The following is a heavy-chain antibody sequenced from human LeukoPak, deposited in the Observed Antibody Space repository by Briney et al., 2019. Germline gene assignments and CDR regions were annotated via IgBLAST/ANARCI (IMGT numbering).Heavy chain of an antibody. CDR2: FDPEDGET. D-gene: IGHD2-2*01. CDR3: VTSPPNIVVVPAAIGSYYYYGMDV. Sequence: ASVKVSCKVSGYTLTELSMHWVRQAPGKGLEWMGGFDPEDGETIYAQKFQGRVTMTEDTSTDTAYMELSSLRSEDTAVYYCVTSPPNIVVVPAAIGSYYYYGMDVWGQGTTVTVSS. J-gene: IGHJ6*02. V-gene: IGHV1-24*01. CDR1: GYTLTELS.